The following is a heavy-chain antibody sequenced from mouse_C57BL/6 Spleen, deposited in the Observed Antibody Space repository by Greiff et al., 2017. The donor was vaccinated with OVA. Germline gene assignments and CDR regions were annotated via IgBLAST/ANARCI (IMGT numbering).Heavy chain of an antibody. J-gene: IGHJ1*03. CDR1: GFTFSSYG. V-gene: IGHV5-6*01. Sequence: EVQGVESGGDLVKPGGSLKLSCAASGFTFSSYGMSWVRQTPDKRLEWVATISSGGSYTYYPDSVKGRFTISRDNAKNTLYLQMSSLKSEDTAMYYCARPPDYYGSSYYWYFDVWGTGTTVTVSS. CDR3: ARPPDYYGSSYYWYFDV. CDR2: ISSGGSYT. D-gene: IGHD1-1*01.